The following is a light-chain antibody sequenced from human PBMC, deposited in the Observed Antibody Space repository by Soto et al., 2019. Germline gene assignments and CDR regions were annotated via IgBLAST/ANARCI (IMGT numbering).Light chain of an antibody. J-gene: IGLJ1*01. V-gene: IGLV2-14*01. Sequence: QSVLTQPASVSGSPGQSITISCTGTSSDVGGYNYVSWYQQHPGKAPKLMIYDVSNRPSGVSNRFSGSKSGNTASLTISGLRVEEGADYYGSSYTSSSAGVFGIGTKVPAL. CDR2: DVS. CDR3: SSYTSSSAGV. CDR1: SSDVGGYNY.